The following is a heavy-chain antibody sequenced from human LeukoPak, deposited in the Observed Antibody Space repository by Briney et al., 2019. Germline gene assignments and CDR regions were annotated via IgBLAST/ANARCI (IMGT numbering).Heavy chain of an antibody. CDR1: GFIFSDYG. Sequence: GGSLRLSCAASGFIFSDYGMHWARHAPGKGLEWVTMVRNDGGDKYYADSVRGRFTISRDNSKNTLYLQMNSLRPEDTAVYYCAKHYYGSGSQKYYFDYWGQGTLVTVSS. CDR3: AKHYYGSGSQKYYFDY. V-gene: IGHV3-30*02. D-gene: IGHD3-10*01. CDR2: VRNDGGDK. J-gene: IGHJ4*02.